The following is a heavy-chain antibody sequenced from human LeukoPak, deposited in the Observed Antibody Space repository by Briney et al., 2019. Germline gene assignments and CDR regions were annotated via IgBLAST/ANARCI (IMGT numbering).Heavy chain of an antibody. CDR3: AKDPVVVVTAIHSY. Sequence: GGSLRLSCAASGFTFSSYWMNWVRQAPGKGLEWVANIKRDGSEKYYVDSVKGRSTISRDNAKNSLDLQMNSLRVEDTAVYYCAKDPVVVVTAIHSYWGQGTLVTVSS. J-gene: IGHJ4*02. CDR1: GFTFSSYW. D-gene: IGHD2-21*02. CDR2: IKRDGSEK. V-gene: IGHV3-7*03.